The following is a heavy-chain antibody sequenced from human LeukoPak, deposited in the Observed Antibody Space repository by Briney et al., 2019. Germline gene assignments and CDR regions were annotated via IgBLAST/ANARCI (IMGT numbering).Heavy chain of an antibody. CDR3: ARRTNYYYDSSGYYYDYFDY. CDR2: IYYSGST. D-gene: IGHD3-22*01. V-gene: IGHV4-59*01. J-gene: IGHJ4*02. Sequence: SETLSLTCTVSGGSISSYYWSWIRQPPGKGLEWIGYIYYSGSTNYNPSLKSRVTISVDTSKNQFSLKLSSVTAADTAVYYCARRTNYYYDSSGYYYDYFDYWGQGTLVTVSS. CDR1: GGSISSYY.